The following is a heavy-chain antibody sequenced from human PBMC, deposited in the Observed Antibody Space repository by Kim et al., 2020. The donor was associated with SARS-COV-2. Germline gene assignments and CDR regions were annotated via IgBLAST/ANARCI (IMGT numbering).Heavy chain of an antibody. V-gene: IGHV4-34*01. J-gene: IGHJ4*02. CDR2: INHSGST. CDR1: GGSFSGYY. D-gene: IGHD6-13*01. CDR3: ARGIAAAVPFDY. Sequence: SETLSLTCAVYGGSFSGYYWSWIRQPPGKGLEWIGEINHSGSTNYNPSLKSRVTISVDTSKNQFSLKLSSVTAADTAVYYCARGIAAAVPFDYWGQGTLVTVSS.